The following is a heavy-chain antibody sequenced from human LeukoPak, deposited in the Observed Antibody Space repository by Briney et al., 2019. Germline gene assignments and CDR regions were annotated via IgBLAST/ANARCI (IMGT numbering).Heavy chain of an antibody. D-gene: IGHD3-3*01. Sequence: GASVKVSCKASGGTFSSYAISWVRQAPGQGLEWMGGIIPIFGTANYAQKFQGRVTITTDESTSTAYMELSSLRSEDTAVYYCASGIHDFWSGSLGYWGQGTLVTVSS. CDR1: GGTFSSYA. J-gene: IGHJ4*02. CDR3: ASGIHDFWSGSLGY. V-gene: IGHV1-69*05. CDR2: IIPIFGTA.